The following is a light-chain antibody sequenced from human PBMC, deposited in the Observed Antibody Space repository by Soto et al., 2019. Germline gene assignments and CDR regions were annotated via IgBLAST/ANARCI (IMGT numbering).Light chain of an antibody. J-gene: IGKJ4*01. CDR2: GAS. CDR3: QQLRSYPST. CDR1: QGISNY. Sequence: DIQMTQSPSSLSAYFGDRVTITCRASQGISNYLAWYQQKTGRLPKLLLFGASTLQSGVPARFSGSGSGTDFALTITRLQAEDFATYSCQQLRSYPSTFGGGTKVDI. V-gene: IGKV1-27*01.